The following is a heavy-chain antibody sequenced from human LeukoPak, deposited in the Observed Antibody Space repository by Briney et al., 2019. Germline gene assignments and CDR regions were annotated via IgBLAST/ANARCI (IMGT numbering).Heavy chain of an antibody. CDR3: ASQYCTNGVCYSGFDP. Sequence: ASVKVSCKASGYTFTSYYMHWVRQAPGQGLEWMGIINPSGGSTSYAQKFQGRATMTRDTSTSTVYMELSSLRSEDTAVYYCASQYCTNGVCYSGFDPWGQGTLVTVSS. V-gene: IGHV1-46*01. D-gene: IGHD2-8*01. CDR1: GYTFTSYY. J-gene: IGHJ5*02. CDR2: INPSGGST.